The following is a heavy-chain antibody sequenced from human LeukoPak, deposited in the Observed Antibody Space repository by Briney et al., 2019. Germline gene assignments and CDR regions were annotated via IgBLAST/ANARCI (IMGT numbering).Heavy chain of an antibody. J-gene: IGHJ4*02. CDR2: ISSSGSTI. D-gene: IGHD3-22*01. CDR1: GFTFSDYY. V-gene: IGHV3-11*04. CDR3: ARAASYYYDSSGYFMYYFDY. Sequence: GGSLRLSCAASGFTFSDYYMSWIRQAPGKGLEWVSYISSSGSTIYYADSVKGRFTISRDNAKNSLYLQMNSLRAEDTAVYYCARAASYYYDSSGYFMYYFDYWGQGTLVTVSS.